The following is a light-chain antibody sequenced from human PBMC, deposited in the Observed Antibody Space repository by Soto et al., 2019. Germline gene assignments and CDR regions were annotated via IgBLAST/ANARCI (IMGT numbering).Light chain of an antibody. Sequence: QSVLTQPPSVSGAPGQTVTISCTGSSSNIGAGYDVHWYRQVAGTVPKVLIYADTTRPSGVPGRFSASKSGASASLTIAGLQAEDEADYYCQSFDSSLRGVLFGGGTKLTVL. J-gene: IGLJ2*01. V-gene: IGLV1-40*01. CDR2: ADT. CDR3: QSFDSSLRGVL. CDR1: SSNIGAGYD.